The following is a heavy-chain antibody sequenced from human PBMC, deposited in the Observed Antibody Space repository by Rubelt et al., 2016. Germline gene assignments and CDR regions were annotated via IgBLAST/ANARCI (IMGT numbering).Heavy chain of an antibody. CDR2: IYYSGST. CDR3: ARPGALTGSSDDY. V-gene: IGHV4-31*03. D-gene: IGHD3-9*01. CDR1: GGSISSGGYY. Sequence: QVQLQESGPGLVRPSQTLSLTCTVSGGSISSGGYYWSWIRQHPGKGLEWIGYIYYSGSTYYNLSLKSRVTISVDKSKTQVSLKLGSVTAADTAVYYCARPGALTGSSDDYWGQGTLVTVSS. J-gene: IGHJ4*02.